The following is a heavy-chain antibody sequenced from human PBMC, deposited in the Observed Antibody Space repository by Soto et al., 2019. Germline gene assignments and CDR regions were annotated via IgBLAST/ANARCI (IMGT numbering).Heavy chain of an antibody. J-gene: IGHJ4*02. CDR1: GFTFSSYA. CDR3: AKLQMVATIFFDY. D-gene: IGHD5-12*01. V-gene: IGHV3-23*01. CDR2: ISGSGGST. Sequence: EVQLLESGGGLVQPGGSLRLSCAASGFTFSSYAMSWVRQAPGKGLEWVSAISGSGGSTYYADSVKGRFTISRDNSKNTLYLQMNSLRAEDTAVSYCAKLQMVATIFFDYWGQGTLVTVSS.